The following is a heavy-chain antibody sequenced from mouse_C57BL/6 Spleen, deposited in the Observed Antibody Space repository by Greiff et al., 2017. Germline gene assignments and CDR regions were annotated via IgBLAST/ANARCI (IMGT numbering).Heavy chain of an antibody. CDR3: ARGKEYYGGYYFDD. CDR2: ISDGGSYT. CDR1: GFTFSSYA. V-gene: IGHV5-4*03. D-gene: IGHD1-1*02. J-gene: IGHJ2*01. Sequence: EVKLVESGGGLVKPGGSLKLSCAASGFTFSSYAMSWVRQTPEKRLEWVATISDGGSYTYYPENVKGRFTISRDNAKNNLYLQMSHLKSEDTAMYYCARGKEYYGGYYFDDWGQGTTLTVSS.